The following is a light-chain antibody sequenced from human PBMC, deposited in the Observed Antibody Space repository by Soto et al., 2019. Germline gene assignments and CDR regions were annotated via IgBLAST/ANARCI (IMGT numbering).Light chain of an antibody. Sequence: QSALTQPRSVSGSPGQSVTISCTGTSSGVGGYNYVSWYQQHPGKAPKLMIYDVSKRPSGVPDRFSGSKSGNTASLTISGLQAEDEADYYCCSYAGSYTFEVVFGGGTQLTVL. CDR1: SSGVGGYNY. J-gene: IGLJ2*01. CDR3: CSYAGSYTFEVV. CDR2: DVS. V-gene: IGLV2-11*01.